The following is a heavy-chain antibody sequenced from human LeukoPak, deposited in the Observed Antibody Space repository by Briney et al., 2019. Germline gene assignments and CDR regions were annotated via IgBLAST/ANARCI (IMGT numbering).Heavy chain of an antibody. V-gene: IGHV4-38-2*01. J-gene: IGHJ4*02. CDR1: GYSISSGYY. D-gene: IGHD1-26*01. Sequence: SETLSLTCAVSGYSISSGYYWGWIRQPPGKGLEWIGSIYYSGSTYYNPSLKSRVTISVDTSKNQFSLKLSSVTAADTAVYYCARHGPVGATGPLSYWGQGTLVTVSS. CDR2: IYYSGST. CDR3: ARHGPVGATGPLSY.